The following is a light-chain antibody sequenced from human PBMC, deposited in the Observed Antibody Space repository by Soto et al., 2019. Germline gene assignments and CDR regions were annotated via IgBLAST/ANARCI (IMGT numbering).Light chain of an antibody. Sequence: QSALTQPASVSGSPGQSITISCSGTSSDVGGYNYVFWYQHHPGKAPKLTIYDVSNRPSGVSNRFSGSKSGNTASLTISGLQAEDEADYYCSSYTSSSTYVFGTGTKVTVL. CDR2: DVS. J-gene: IGLJ1*01. V-gene: IGLV2-14*03. CDR3: SSYTSSSTYV. CDR1: SSDVGGYNY.